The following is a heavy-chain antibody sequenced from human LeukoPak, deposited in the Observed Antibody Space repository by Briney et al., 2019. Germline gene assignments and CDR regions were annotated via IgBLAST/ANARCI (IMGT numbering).Heavy chain of an antibody. V-gene: IGHV4-34*01. Sequence: SETLSLTCAAYGWSFSPYYWSWIRQSPDKGLEWIGEFNHSRGTNYNPSLKSRVTISVDTSKNQISLKLSSVTAADTAVYYCARENSQKGAHYMDVWGKGTTVTISS. CDR1: GWSFSPYY. CDR3: ARENSQKGAHYMDV. J-gene: IGHJ6*03. D-gene: IGHD4-23*01. CDR2: FNHSRGT.